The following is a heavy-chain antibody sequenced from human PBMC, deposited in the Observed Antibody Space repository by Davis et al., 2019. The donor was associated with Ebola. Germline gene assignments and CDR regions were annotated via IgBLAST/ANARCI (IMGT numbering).Heavy chain of an antibody. CDR1: GGTFSSYT. Sequence: SVKVSCKASGGTFSSYTVSWVRQAPGQGLEWMGGIIYLFGAPNYAQKFQGRVTITADKSTSTAYLELSSLRSEDTAVYYCAAASSDYHYYYAMDVWGQGTTVTVSS. V-gene: IGHV1-69*06. CDR2: IIYLFGAP. CDR3: AAASSDYHYYYAMDV. J-gene: IGHJ6*02. D-gene: IGHD3-22*01.